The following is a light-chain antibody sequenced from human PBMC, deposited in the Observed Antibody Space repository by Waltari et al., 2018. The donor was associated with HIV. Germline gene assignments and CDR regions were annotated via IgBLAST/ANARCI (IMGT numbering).Light chain of an antibody. CDR3: SSYAGSNNLV. CDR1: SSDVGGYNY. Sequence: QSALTQPPSASGSPGQSVPISSTGTSSDVGGYNYASWYQQHPGKAPKLMIYEVSKRPSGVPDRFSGSKSGNTASLTVSGLQAEDEADYYCSSYAGSNNLVFGGGTELTVL. J-gene: IGLJ3*02. CDR2: EVS. V-gene: IGLV2-8*01.